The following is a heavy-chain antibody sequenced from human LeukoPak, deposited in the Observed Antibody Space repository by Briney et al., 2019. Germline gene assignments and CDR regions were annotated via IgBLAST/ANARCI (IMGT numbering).Heavy chain of an antibody. V-gene: IGHV1-46*01. CDR3: ARGKAVAGTFDY. Sequence: ASVKVSCKASGYTFTSYYIYWVRQAPGQGLEWMEIINPSSGSTSYAQKFQGRVTMTRDTSTSTVYMELSSLRSEDTAVYYCARGKAVAGTFDYWGQGTLVTVSS. D-gene: IGHD6-19*01. CDR1: GYTFTSYY. CDR2: INPSSGST. J-gene: IGHJ4*02.